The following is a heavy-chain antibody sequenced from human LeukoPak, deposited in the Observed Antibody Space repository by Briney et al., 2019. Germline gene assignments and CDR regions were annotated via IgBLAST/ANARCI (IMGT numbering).Heavy chain of an antibody. CDR1: GGSISSGDYY. J-gene: IGHJ4*02. CDR2: IYYSGST. V-gene: IGHV4-30-4*08. Sequence: SETLSLTCTVSGGSISSGDYYWSWICQPPGKGLEWIGYIYYSGSTYYNPSLKSRVTISVDTSKNQFSLKLSSVTAADTAVYYCARGYDRSGYYSYFDYWGQGTLVTVSS. D-gene: IGHD3-22*01. CDR3: ARGYDRSGYYSYFDY.